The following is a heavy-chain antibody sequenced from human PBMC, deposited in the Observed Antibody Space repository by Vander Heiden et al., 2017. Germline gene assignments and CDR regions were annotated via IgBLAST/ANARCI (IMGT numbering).Heavy chain of an antibody. CDR1: GGSIRSSRYY. V-gene: IGHV4-39*01. CDR3: ARRVGYCSSTSCEIDYYYYGMDV. D-gene: IGHD2-2*01. CDR2: IYYSGST. Sequence: QLQLQESGPGLVKPSETLSLTCPVSGGSIRSSRYYWGWIRQPPGKGLEWIGSIYYSGSTYYNPSLKSRVTISVDTSKNQFSLKLSSVTAADTAVYYCARRVGYCSSTSCEIDYYYYGMDVWGQGTTVTVSS. J-gene: IGHJ6*02.